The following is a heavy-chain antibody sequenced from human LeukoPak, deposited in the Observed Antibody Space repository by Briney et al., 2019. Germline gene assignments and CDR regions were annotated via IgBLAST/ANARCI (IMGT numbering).Heavy chain of an antibody. Sequence: GGSLILSCAASEFTFVRYAMNWVRQAPGKGLEWVSYISSSSFKIGYADSVKGRFTISRDKSKRSMYMQMDRLRVEDTAVYYCVRDPSYGRSCYYYMAVWAKGPTVTVSS. CDR3: VRDPSYGRSCYYYMAV. D-gene: IGHD2-8*01. V-gene: IGHV3-48*01. CDR2: ISSSSFKI. CDR1: EFTFVRYA. J-gene: IGHJ6*03.